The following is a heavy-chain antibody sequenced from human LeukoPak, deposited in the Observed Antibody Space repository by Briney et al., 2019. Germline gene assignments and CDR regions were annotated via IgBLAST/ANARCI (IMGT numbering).Heavy chain of an antibody. D-gene: IGHD1-26*01. J-gene: IGHJ4*02. CDR2: VNSDGSIT. Sequence: GGSLRLSCAASGFTFSSYWMHWVRQAPGKGLEWVSRVNSDGSITTYADSVKGRFTISRDNAKNALYLQMNSLRAEDTAVYYCAKVFGRWELLQNLAYFDYWGQGTLVTVSS. CDR3: AKVFGRWELLQNLAYFDY. V-gene: IGHV3-74*01. CDR1: GFTFSSYW.